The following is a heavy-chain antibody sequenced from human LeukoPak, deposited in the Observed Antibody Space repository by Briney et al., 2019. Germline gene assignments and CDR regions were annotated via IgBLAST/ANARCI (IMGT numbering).Heavy chain of an antibody. CDR2: INPSGGST. V-gene: IGHV1-46*01. CDR3: ARVRMRDYGDYHTLGY. CDR1: GYTFISYY. J-gene: IGHJ4*02. Sequence: GASVKVSCKASGYTFISYYMHWVRQAPGQGLEWMGIINPSGGSTSYAQKFQGRVTMTRDTSTSTVYMELSSLRSEDTAVYYCARVRMRDYGDYHTLGYWGQGPLVTVSS. D-gene: IGHD4-17*01.